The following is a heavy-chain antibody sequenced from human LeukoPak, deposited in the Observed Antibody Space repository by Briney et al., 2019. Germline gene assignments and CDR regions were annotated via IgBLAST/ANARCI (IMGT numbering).Heavy chain of an antibody. CDR2: INPNSGGT. CDR3: ARDHHSSSWVY. V-gene: IGHV1-2*02. J-gene: IGHJ4*02. D-gene: IGHD6-13*01. CDR1: GYTLTRYY. Sequence: ASVKASCKASGYTLTRYYMHWVRQAPGQGLEWMGWINPNSGGTNYAQKFQGRVTMTRDTSISTAYMELSRLRSDDTAVYYCARDHHSSSWVYWGQGTLVTVSS.